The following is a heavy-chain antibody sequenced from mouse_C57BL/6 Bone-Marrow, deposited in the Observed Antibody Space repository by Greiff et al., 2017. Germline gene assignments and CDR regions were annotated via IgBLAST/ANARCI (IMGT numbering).Heavy chain of an antibody. Sequence: QVQLQQPGAELVKPGASVKLSCKASGYTFTSYWMHWVKQRPRQGLEWIGMIHPNSGSTNYNEKFKSKATLTVDKSSSTAYMQLSSLTSEDSAVYYCARDYYGSRRDYFDYWGQGTTLTVSS. V-gene: IGHV1-64*01. CDR3: ARDYYGSRRDYFDY. D-gene: IGHD1-1*01. CDR1: GYTFTSYW. CDR2: IHPNSGST. J-gene: IGHJ2*01.